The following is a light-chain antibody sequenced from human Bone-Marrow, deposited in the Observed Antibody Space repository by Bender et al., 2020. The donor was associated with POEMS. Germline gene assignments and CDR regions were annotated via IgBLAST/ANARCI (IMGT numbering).Light chain of an antibody. CDR2: EVT. CDR3: SSYASSTTVV. Sequence: QSALTQPASVSGSPGQSITISCTGTSSDVGSYNLVSWYQQYPGNAPKLIIYEVTKRPSGVSNRFSGSKSGNTASLTISGLQAEDEADYYCSSYASSTTVVFGGGTKLTVL. J-gene: IGLJ2*01. CDR1: SSDVGSYNL. V-gene: IGLV2-14*02.